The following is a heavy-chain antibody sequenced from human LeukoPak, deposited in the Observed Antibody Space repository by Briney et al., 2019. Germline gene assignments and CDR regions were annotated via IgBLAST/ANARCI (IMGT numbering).Heavy chain of an antibody. CDR1: GYSFTSYW. J-gene: IGHJ4*02. V-gene: IGHV5-51*01. CDR2: IYPGDSDT. CDR3: ARLGCSSTSCYAVSFWLFDY. D-gene: IGHD2-2*01. Sequence: GESLKISCKGSGYSFTSYWIGWVRQMPGKGLEWMGIIYPGDSDTRYIPSFQGQVTISADKSISTAYLQWSSLKASDTAMYYCARLGCSSTSCYAVSFWLFDYWGQGTLVTVSS.